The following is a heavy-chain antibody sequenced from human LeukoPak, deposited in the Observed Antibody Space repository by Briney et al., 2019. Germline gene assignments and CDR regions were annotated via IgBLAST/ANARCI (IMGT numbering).Heavy chain of an antibody. CDR3: ARDMSSSWTPWYYMDV. CDR1: GLTFSSYS. Sequence: PGGSLRLSCAASGLTFSSYSMNWVRQAPGKGLEWVSSISSSSSYIYYAGSVKGRFTISRDNAKNSLYLQMNSLRAEDTAVYYCARDMSSSWTPWYYMDVWGKGTTVTVSS. V-gene: IGHV3-21*01. J-gene: IGHJ6*03. CDR2: ISSSSSYI. D-gene: IGHD6-13*01.